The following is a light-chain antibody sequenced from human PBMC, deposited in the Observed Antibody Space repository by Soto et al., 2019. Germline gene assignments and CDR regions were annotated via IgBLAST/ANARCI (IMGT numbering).Light chain of an antibody. CDR2: GAS. J-gene: IGKJ2*01. CDR1: QSVSSYC. CDR3: HQFPAPPYT. V-gene: IGKV3-20*01. Sequence: EIVLTQSPGTLSLSPGERATLSCRASQSVSSYCLAWYQQRPGQAPRLLIYGASVRATGIPDRFSGSGSGTDFTLTISGLEPEDFAVYFCHQFPAPPYTFGQGTQVELK.